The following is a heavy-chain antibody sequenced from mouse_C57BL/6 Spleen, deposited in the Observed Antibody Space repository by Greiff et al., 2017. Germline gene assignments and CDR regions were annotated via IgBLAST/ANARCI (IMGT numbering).Heavy chain of an antibody. CDR1: GFTFSDYY. J-gene: IGHJ4*01. CDR2: INYDGSST. Sequence: EVKLVESEGGLVQPGSSMKLSCTASGFTFSDYYMAWVRQVPEKGLEWVANINYDGSSTYYLDSLKSRFIISRDNAKNILYLQMSSLKSEDTATYYCARGHYGRSFYAMDYWGQGTSVTVSS. CDR3: ARGHYGRSFYAMDY. V-gene: IGHV5-16*01. D-gene: IGHD1-1*01.